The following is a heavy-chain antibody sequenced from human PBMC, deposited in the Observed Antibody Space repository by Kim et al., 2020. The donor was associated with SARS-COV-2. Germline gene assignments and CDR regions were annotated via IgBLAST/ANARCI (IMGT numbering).Heavy chain of an antibody. CDR1: GFTFSSYA. V-gene: IGHV3-23*01. CDR2: ISGSGGST. CDR3: AKSSLVAMVLNYFDY. J-gene: IGHJ4*02. Sequence: GGSLRLSCAASGFTFSSYAMSWVRQAPGKGLEWVSAISGSGGSTYYADSVKGRFTISRDNSKNTLYLQMNSLRAEDTAVYYCAKSSLVAMVLNYFDYWGQGTLVTVSS. D-gene: IGHD3-10*01.